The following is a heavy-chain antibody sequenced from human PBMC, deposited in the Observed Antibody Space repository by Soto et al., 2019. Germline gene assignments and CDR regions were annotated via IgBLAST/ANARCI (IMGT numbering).Heavy chain of an antibody. J-gene: IGHJ4*02. D-gene: IGHD6-13*01. CDR3: HVGAAAGTGGRVVDY. CDR2: IYYSGST. Sequence: SETLSLTCTVSGGSISSGDYYWSWIRQPPGKGLEWIGYIYYSGSTYYNPSLKSRVTISVDTSKNQFSLKLSSVTAADTAVYYCHVGAAAGTGGRVVDYWGQGTLVTVSS. V-gene: IGHV4-30-4*01. CDR1: GGSISSGDYY.